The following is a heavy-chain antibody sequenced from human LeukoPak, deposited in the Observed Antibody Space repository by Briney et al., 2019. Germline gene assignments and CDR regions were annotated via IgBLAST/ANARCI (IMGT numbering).Heavy chain of an antibody. Sequence: GGSLRLSCAASGFTFSDSWMTWVRQAPGKGLEWVSAISGSGGSTYYADSVKGRFTISRDNSKNTLYLQMNSLRAEDTAVYYCAKVGSGWFDYWGQGTLVTVSS. V-gene: IGHV3-23*01. J-gene: IGHJ4*02. CDR3: AKVGSGWFDY. D-gene: IGHD6-19*01. CDR2: ISGSGGST. CDR1: GFTFSDSW.